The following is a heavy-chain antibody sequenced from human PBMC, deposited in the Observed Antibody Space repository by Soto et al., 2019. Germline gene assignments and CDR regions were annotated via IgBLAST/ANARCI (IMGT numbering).Heavy chain of an antibody. CDR1: GGSISSYY. Sequence: SETLSLTCTVSGGSISSYYWSWIRQPPGKGLEWIGYIYYSGSTNYNPSLKSRVTISVDTSKNQFSLKLSSVTAADTAVYYCARNFCSGGSCYPYYFDYWGQGTLVTVSS. J-gene: IGHJ4*02. CDR2: IYYSGST. CDR3: ARNFCSGGSCYPYYFDY. D-gene: IGHD2-15*01. V-gene: IGHV4-59*08.